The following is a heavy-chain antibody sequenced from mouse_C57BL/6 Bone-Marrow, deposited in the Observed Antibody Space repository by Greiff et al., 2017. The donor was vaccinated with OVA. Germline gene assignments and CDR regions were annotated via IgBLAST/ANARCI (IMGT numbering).Heavy chain of an antibody. D-gene: IGHD2-4*01. Sequence: DVHLVESGGGLVQPKGSLKLSCAASGFSFNTYAMNWVRQAPGKGLEWVARIRSKSNNYATYYADSVKDRFTISRDDSESMLYLQMNNLKTEDTAMYYCVRHESSYDYEDYYAMDYWGQGTSVTVSS. CDR2: IRSKSNNYAT. J-gene: IGHJ4*01. CDR1: GFSFNTYA. V-gene: IGHV10-1*01. CDR3: VRHESSYDYEDYYAMDY.